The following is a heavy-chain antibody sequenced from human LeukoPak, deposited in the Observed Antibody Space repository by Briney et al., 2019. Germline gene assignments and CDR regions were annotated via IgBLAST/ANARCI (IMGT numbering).Heavy chain of an antibody. CDR1: GDTLITHY. CDR3: ARHSSRGHYYDFDF. D-gene: IGHD3-22*01. CDR2: IVPVIGVA. J-gene: IGHJ4*02. V-gene: IGHV1-69*02. Sequence: SVKVSCKAPGDTLITHYISWVRQAPGQGLEWVGRIVPVIGVATYAQSLQGRVIITADRSTNTAYMELTSLTFEDSAVYFCARHSSRGHYYDFDFWGQGTLVTVSS.